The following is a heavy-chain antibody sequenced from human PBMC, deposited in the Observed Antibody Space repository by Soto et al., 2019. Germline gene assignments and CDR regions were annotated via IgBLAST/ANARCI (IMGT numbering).Heavy chain of an antibody. D-gene: IGHD2-21*01. CDR1: EFIFSSYW. V-gene: IGHV3-74*01. CDR3: ARGGIVVVEHPLDY. J-gene: IGHJ4*02. CDR2: INSDGTST. Sequence: EVQLVESGGGLVKPGGSLRLSCAASEFIFSSYWMHWVRQAPGKGLVWVSRINSDGTSTSYADSVKGRFTISRDNAKNTLYLQMNGMRGDDTAEYHCARGGIVVVEHPLDYWGQGTLVIVSS.